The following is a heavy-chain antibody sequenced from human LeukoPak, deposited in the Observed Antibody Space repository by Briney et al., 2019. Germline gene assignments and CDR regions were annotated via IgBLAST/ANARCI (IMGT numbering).Heavy chain of an antibody. CDR1: GFSFSNYW. D-gene: IGHD6-13*01. V-gene: IGHV3-64D*06. CDR2: ISSNGGST. Sequence: GVSLRLSCAASGFSFSNYWMSWVRQAPGKGLEYVSAISSNGGSTYYADSVKGRFTISRDNSKNTLYLQMSSLRAEDTAVYYCVQRYSSSWYRDDAFDIWGQGTMVTVSS. J-gene: IGHJ3*02. CDR3: VQRYSSSWYRDDAFDI.